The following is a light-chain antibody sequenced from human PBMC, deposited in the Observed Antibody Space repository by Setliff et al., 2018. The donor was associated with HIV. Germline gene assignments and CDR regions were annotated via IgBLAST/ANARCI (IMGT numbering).Light chain of an antibody. CDR3: SSFTSSGTYV. CDR2: EVT. V-gene: IGLV2-14*01. CDR1: SSDVGGYNY. Sequence: QSVLTQPASVSGSPGQPITISCTGTSSDVGGYNYVSWYQQHPGKAPKLLIFEVTNRPSGISNRFSASKSDNTASLTISRLQAEDEADYYCSSFTSSGTYVFGTGTKSPS. J-gene: IGLJ1*01.